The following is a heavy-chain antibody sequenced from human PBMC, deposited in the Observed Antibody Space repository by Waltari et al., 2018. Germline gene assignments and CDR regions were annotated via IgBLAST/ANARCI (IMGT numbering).Heavy chain of an antibody. J-gene: IGHJ2*01. Sequence: QVQLQESGPGLVKPSETLSLTCTVSGGSISSHYWSWIRQPPGKGLEWIGYIYYSGSTNYNPSLKSRVTISVDTSKNQFSLKLSSVTAADTAVYYCARGPDYWYFDLWGRGTLVIVSS. CDR1: GGSISSHY. V-gene: IGHV4-59*11. CDR2: IYYSGST. CDR3: ARGPDYWYFDL.